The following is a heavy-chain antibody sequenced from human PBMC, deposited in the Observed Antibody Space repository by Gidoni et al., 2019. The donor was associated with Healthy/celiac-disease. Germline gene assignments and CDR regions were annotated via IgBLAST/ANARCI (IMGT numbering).Heavy chain of an antibody. V-gene: IGHV4-39*01. CDR3: ARLRGSSGWYIHY. CDR1: GGSISSISYY. Sequence: QLQLQESGPGLVKPSETLSLTCTVSGGSISSISYYWGWIRQPPGKGLAWIGSIYYSGSTYYNPSLKSRVTISVDTSKNQFSLKLSSVTAADTAVYYCARLRGSSGWYIHYWGQGTLVTVSS. D-gene: IGHD6-19*01. CDR2: IYYSGST. J-gene: IGHJ4*02.